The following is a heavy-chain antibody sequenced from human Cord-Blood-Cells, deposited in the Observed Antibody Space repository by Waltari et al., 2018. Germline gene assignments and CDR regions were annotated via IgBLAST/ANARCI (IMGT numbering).Heavy chain of an antibody. CDR1: GGSISSYY. CDR3: ARETYNQLLYDY. CDR2: IYYSGST. J-gene: IGHJ4*02. D-gene: IGHD2-2*02. V-gene: IGHV4-59*01. Sequence: QVQLQESGPGLVKPSETLSLTCTVSGGSISSYYWSWIRQPPGKGLEWIGYIYYSGSTNYNPSLKSRVTISVDTSKNQFSLKLSSVNAADTAVYYCARETYNQLLYDYWGQGTLVTVSS.